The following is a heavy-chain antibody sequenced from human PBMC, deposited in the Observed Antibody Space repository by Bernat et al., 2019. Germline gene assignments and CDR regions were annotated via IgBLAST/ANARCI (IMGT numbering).Heavy chain of an antibody. CDR1: EFTFGSYA. J-gene: IGHJ6*02. CDR2: ITGSGATT. D-gene: IGHD3-10*01. Sequence: EVQLLESGGGLVQPGGSLRLSCAASEFTFGSYAMTWVRQAPGKGLEWVSVITGSGATTYYVDSVKGRFTISRDNSKNTLYLQMNSLRAEDTAIYYCAKDTGSVSSSMDVWGQGTTVTVSS. V-gene: IGHV3-23*01. CDR3: AKDTGSVSSSMDV.